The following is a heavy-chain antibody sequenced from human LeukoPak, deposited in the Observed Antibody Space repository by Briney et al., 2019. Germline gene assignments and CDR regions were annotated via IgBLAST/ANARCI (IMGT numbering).Heavy chain of an antibody. V-gene: IGHV3-30*04. CDR2: ITYDGSNK. CDR1: GFIFSNYA. D-gene: IGHD3/OR15-3a*01. Sequence: GGSLRLSCAASGFIFSNYAMHWARQAPGKGLEWVAVITYDGSNKYYADSVKGRFTISRDNSDNTMFLQMNTLRPDDTAVYYCLKDLNQASWTFDYWGQGTRVTVSS. J-gene: IGHJ4*02. CDR3: LKDLNQASWTFDY.